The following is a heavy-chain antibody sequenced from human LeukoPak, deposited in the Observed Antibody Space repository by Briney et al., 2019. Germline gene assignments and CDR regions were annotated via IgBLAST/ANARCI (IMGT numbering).Heavy chain of an antibody. CDR2: INHSGST. Sequence: SETLSLTCAVYGGSFSGYYWSWIRQPPGKGLEWIGEINHSGSTNYNPSLKSRVTISIDTSKNQFSLKLSSVTAADTAVYYCASGSQEDYWGQGTLVTVSS. V-gene: IGHV4-34*01. J-gene: IGHJ4*02. CDR1: GGSFSGYY. CDR3: ASGSQEDY.